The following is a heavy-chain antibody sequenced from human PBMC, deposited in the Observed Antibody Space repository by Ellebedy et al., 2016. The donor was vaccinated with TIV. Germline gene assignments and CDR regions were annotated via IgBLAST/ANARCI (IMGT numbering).Heavy chain of an antibody. CDR1: GFTINNSY. J-gene: IGHJ4*02. CDR2: IYSGGRT. CDR3: ARVLPSLFYYDL. V-gene: IGHV3-66*01. Sequence: GESLKISCAASGFTINNSYMTWVRQAPGKGLEWVSIIYSGGRTYYADSVTGRFTISRDDSKDTLSLQMSSLRAEDTAVYFCARVLPSLFYYDLWGQGTPVTVSS. D-gene: IGHD3-16*01.